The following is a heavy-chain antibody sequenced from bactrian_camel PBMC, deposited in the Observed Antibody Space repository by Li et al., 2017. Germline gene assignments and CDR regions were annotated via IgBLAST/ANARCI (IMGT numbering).Heavy chain of an antibody. CDR2: IYIGRSKT. D-gene: IGHD6*01. J-gene: IGHJ4*01. Sequence: HVQLVESGGGSVQAGGSLRLSCAASGDTDSAYCVAWFSQAAPLKAREGVAGIYIGRSKTYYADSVKGRFTISKDNSKNTAYLQMNSLKPEDTAMYYCAADPPSSCGSWTLMGQGTQVTVS. CDR1: GDTDSAYC. V-gene: IGHV3S6*01.